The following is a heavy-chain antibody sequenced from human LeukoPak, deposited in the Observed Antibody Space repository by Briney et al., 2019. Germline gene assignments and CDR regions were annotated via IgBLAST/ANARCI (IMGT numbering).Heavy chain of an antibody. D-gene: IGHD6-19*01. Sequence: TGGSLRLSCAASGFTFDDYAIHWVRQAPGKGLEWVSLISWDGGSTYYADSVKGRFTISRDNSKNSLYLQMNSLRAEDTALYYCAKVAVAGTKVYYFDYWGQGTLVTVSS. CDR2: ISWDGGST. J-gene: IGHJ4*02. V-gene: IGHV3-43D*04. CDR1: GFTFDDYA. CDR3: AKVAVAGTKVYYFDY.